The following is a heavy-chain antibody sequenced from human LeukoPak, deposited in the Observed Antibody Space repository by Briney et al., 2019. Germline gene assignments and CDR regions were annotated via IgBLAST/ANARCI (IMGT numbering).Heavy chain of an antibody. CDR2: INPSSGDT. V-gene: IGHV1-2*02. CDR3: VTAYDQ. J-gene: IGHJ5*02. CDR1: GYRFSDSY. Sequence: ASVKVSCKASGYRFSDSYIHWVRQAPGHGFEWMGWINPSSGDTKYARMFQGRVTVTTGAAISTAYMELSGLTSADTAIYFCVTAYDQWGQGTLVTVSS.